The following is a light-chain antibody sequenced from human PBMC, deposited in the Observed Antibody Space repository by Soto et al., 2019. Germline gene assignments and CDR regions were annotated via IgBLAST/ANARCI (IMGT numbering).Light chain of an antibody. CDR3: QQRSNWPLT. Sequence: EIVLTQSPATLSLSPGERATLSCRARQSVSTYLAWYQQKPGQAPRLLIYDASNSAAGIPARFSGSGSGTDFTLTISSLEPEDFAFYYCQQRSNWPLTFGGGTKVDIK. CDR2: DAS. V-gene: IGKV3-11*01. J-gene: IGKJ4*01. CDR1: QSVSTY.